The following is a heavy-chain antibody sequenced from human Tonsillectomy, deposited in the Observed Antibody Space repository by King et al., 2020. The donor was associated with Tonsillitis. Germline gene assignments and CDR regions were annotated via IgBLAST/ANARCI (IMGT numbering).Heavy chain of an antibody. V-gene: IGHV3-21*01. CDR2: ISSSSSYI. CDR3: ARDVQYCSGGSCYPNTDYFDY. CDR1: GFTFSSYS. J-gene: IGHJ4*02. Sequence: VKLVESGGGLVKPGGSLRLSCAAYGFTFSSYSMNWVRQAPGKGLEWVSSISSSSSYIYYADSVKGRFTISRDNAKNSLYLQMNSLRAEDTAVYYCARDVQYCSGGSCYPNTDYFDYWGQGTLVTVSS. D-gene: IGHD2-15*01.